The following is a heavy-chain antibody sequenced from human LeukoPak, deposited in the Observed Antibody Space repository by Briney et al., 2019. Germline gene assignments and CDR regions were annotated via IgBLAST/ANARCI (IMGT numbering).Heavy chain of an antibody. D-gene: IGHD1-26*01. CDR1: GFTFSSYS. CDR3: ARAAVYSGSYYYFDY. J-gene: IGHJ4*02. Sequence: PGGSLRLSCAASGFTFSSYSMNWVRQAPGKGLEWVSSISSSSSYIYYADSVKDRFTISRDNAKNSLYLQMNSLRAEDTAVYYCARAAVYSGSYYYFDYWGQGTLVTVSS. CDR2: ISSSSSYI. V-gene: IGHV3-21*01.